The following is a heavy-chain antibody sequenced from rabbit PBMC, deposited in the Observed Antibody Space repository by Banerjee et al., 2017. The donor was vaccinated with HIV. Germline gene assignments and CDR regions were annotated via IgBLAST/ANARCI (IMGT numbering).Heavy chain of an antibody. CDR3: ARLPAGSSGHYVFDP. V-gene: IGHV1S45*01. CDR2: IYAGSGGRT. D-gene: IGHD1-1*01. CDR1: GFDFSGSYW. J-gene: IGHJ2*01. Sequence: QEQLVESGGGLVQPEGSLKLSCKASGFDFSGSYWICWVRQAPGKGLEWIACIYAGSGGRTDYASWAKGRFTISKTSSTTVTLQMTSLTAADTATYFCARLPAGSSGHYVFDPWGPGTLVTVS.